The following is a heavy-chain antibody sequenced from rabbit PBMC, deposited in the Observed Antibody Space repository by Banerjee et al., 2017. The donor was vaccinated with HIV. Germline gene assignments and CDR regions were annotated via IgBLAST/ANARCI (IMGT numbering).Heavy chain of an antibody. Sequence: QSLEESGGDLVKPEGSLTLTCTASGFSFSNGYVMCWVRQAPGKGLEWIACINAISGDTVYATWAKGRFTISKTPSTTVTLQMTGLTAADTATYFCARGSSYLTRLDLWGQGTLVTVS. J-gene: IGHJ3*01. CDR1: GFSFSNGYV. CDR3: ARGSSYLTRLDL. CDR2: INAISGDT. V-gene: IGHV1S40*01. D-gene: IGHD5-1*01.